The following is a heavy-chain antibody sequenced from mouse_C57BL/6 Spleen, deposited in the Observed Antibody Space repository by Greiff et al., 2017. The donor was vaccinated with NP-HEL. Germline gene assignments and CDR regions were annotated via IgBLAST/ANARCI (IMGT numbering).Heavy chain of an antibody. J-gene: IGHJ2*01. V-gene: IGHV1-26*01. CDR2: INPNNGGT. CDR3: AGGMYYFDY. Sequence: VQLQQSGPELVKPGASVKISCKASGYTFTDYYMNWVKQSHGKSLEWIGDINPNNGGTSYNQKFKGKATLTVDKSSSTAYMELRSLTSEDSAVYYCAGGMYYFDYWGQGTTLTVSS. CDR1: GYTFTDYY.